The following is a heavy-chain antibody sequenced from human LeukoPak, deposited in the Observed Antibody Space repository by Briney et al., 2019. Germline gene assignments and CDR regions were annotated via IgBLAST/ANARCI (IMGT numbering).Heavy chain of an antibody. CDR3: ARSPGSLGY. Sequence: ASVKVSCKASGYTFTGYYIHWVRQAPGQGLEWMGWINPSSGGANSAQNFQGRVTMTRDTSISTVYMELSSLRSDDTAVYYCARSPGSLGYWGQGSLVTVSS. D-gene: IGHD3-16*01. CDR2: INPSSGGA. J-gene: IGHJ4*02. V-gene: IGHV1-2*02. CDR1: GYTFTGYY.